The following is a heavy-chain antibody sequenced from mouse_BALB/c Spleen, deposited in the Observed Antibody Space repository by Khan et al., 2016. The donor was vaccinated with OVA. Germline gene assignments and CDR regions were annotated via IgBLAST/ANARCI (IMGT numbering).Heavy chain of an antibody. CDR1: GYSITSNYA. Sequence: EVQLQESGPGLVKPSQSLSLTCTVTGYSITSNYAWNWIRQFPGNKLEWMGYISYSDSTSYNPSLKSRISITRDTSQNQFFLQMNSVTTDDTATYYCARWNYYGYYFDYWGQGTTLTVSS. D-gene: IGHD1-1*01. CDR2: ISYSDST. J-gene: IGHJ2*01. CDR3: ARWNYYGYYFDY. V-gene: IGHV3-2*02.